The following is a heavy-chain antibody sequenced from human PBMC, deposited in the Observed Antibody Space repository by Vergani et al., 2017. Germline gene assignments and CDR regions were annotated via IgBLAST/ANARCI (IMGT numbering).Heavy chain of an antibody. CDR2: ISSSSSTI. J-gene: IGHJ6*03. CDR1: GFTFSSYS. Sequence: EVQLVESGGGLVQPGGSLRLSCAASGFTFSSYSMNWVRQAPGKGLEWVSYISSSSSTIYYADSVKGRFTISRDNAKNSLYLQMNSLRAEDTAVYYCARSGYSYGLYYCYYYMDVWGKGTTVTVSS. D-gene: IGHD5-18*01. V-gene: IGHV3-48*01. CDR3: ARSGYSYGLYYCYYYMDV.